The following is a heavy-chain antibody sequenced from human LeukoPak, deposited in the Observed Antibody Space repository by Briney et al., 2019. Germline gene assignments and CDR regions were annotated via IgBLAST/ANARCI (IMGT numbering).Heavy chain of an antibody. CDR2: FDPEDGET. CDR1: GGTFSSYA. D-gene: IGHD1-26*01. J-gene: IGHJ5*02. CDR3: ATRIVGASNWFDP. Sequence: ASVKVSCKASGGTFSSYAISWVRQAPGQGLEWMGGFDPEDGETIYAQKFQGRVTMTEDTSTDTAYMELSSLRSEDTAVYYCATRIVGASNWFDPWGQGTLVTVSS. V-gene: IGHV1-24*01.